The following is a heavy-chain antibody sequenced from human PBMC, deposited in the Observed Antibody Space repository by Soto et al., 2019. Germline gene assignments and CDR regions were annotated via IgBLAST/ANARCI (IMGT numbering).Heavy chain of an antibody. CDR3: ARDRGDIVVVPAATINYYYGMDV. V-gene: IGHV1-69*01. J-gene: IGHJ6*02. Sequence: QVQLVQSGAEVKKPGSSVKVSCKASGGTFSSYAISWVRQAPGQGLEWMGGIIPIFGTANYAQKFQGRVTITADESTSTAYMELSSLRSEDTAVYYCARDRGDIVVVPAATINYYYGMDVWGQGTTVTVSS. CDR2: IIPIFGTA. CDR1: GGTFSSYA. D-gene: IGHD2-2*01.